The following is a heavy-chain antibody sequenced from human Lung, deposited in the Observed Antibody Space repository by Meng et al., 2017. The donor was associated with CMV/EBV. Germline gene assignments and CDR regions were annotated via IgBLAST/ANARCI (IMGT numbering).Heavy chain of an antibody. J-gene: IGHJ4*02. CDR3: GSREGGY. Sequence: GESLKISCAASGFTFTAYSMNWVRQAPGKGLEWVASISSSSTYIHYGDSVKGRFSISRDNAKNSLFLQMNSLRAEDTAVYFCGSREGGYWGQGTVVTVSS. CDR1: GFTFTAYS. D-gene: IGHD3-10*01. V-gene: IGHV3-21*01. CDR2: ISSSSTYI.